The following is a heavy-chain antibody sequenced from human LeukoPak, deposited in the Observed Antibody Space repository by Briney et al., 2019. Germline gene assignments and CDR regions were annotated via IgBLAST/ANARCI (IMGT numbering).Heavy chain of an antibody. Sequence: GGSLRLSCAGSGFTFSDYAMSWVRQAPGKGLEWVSAISGSGGSTYYADSVKGRFTISRDNSKNTLYLQMNSLRAEDTAVYYCAKDRTPIEYSSSVLDYWGQGTLVTVSS. CDR2: ISGSGGST. V-gene: IGHV3-23*01. CDR1: GFTFSDYA. D-gene: IGHD6-6*01. J-gene: IGHJ4*02. CDR3: AKDRTPIEYSSSVLDY.